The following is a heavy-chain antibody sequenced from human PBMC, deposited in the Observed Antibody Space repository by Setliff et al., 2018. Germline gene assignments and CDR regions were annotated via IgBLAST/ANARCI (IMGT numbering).Heavy chain of an antibody. Sequence: SETLSLTCTVSGGSISSYYWGWIRQAPGKGLEFIGSIYHGGNIVYNPSLESRVTISADTSKNQFSLTLTSVTAADTAVYYCARAPPPWLQSLGGDYWGQGTLVTVSS. CDR1: GGSISSYY. J-gene: IGHJ4*02. CDR3: ARAPPPWLQSLGGDY. D-gene: IGHD5-12*01. CDR2: IYHGGNI. V-gene: IGHV4-38-2*02.